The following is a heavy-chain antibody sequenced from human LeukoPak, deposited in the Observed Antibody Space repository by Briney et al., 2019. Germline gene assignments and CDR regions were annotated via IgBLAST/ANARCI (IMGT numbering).Heavy chain of an antibody. CDR1: GYTFTNYA. CDR3: ARDINYPIGWFDP. V-gene: IGHV1-18*01. J-gene: IGHJ5*02. D-gene: IGHD5-24*01. Sequence: ASVKVSCKSSGYTFTNYAITWVRQAPGQGLEWMGWISAYNGNTNYAQKLQGRVTMTTDTSTSTAYMELRSLRSDDTAVYYCARDINYPIGWFDPWGQGTLVTVSS. CDR2: ISAYNGNT.